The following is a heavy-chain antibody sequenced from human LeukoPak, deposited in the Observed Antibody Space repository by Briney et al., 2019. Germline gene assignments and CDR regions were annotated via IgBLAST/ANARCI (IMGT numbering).Heavy chain of an antibody. J-gene: IGHJ4*02. CDR2: ISSTSSYT. D-gene: IGHD6-13*01. CDR1: GFTFSSYW. CDR3: AVGTAADY. V-gene: IGHV3-21*05. Sequence: PGGSQTLSCAASGFTFSSYWMSWVRQAPGKGLEWISYISSTSSYTDYADSVKGRFTISRDNAQNALFLQMNSLRVEDTAVYYCAVGTAADYWGQRIRVAVSS.